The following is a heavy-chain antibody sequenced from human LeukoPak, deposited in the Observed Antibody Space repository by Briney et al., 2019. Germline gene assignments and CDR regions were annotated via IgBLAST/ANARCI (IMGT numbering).Heavy chain of an antibody. Sequence: SETLSLTCTVSGGSVSSYYWSWIRQPPGKGLEWIGYIYYTGSTDYNPSLKSRVTISVDTSKNQFSLKLSSVTAADTAVYYCARGASSSWYGGAEFDHWGQGTLVTVSS. V-gene: IGHV4-59*02. CDR2: IYYTGST. J-gene: IGHJ4*02. D-gene: IGHD6-13*01. CDR1: GGSVSSYY. CDR3: ARGASSSWYGGAEFDH.